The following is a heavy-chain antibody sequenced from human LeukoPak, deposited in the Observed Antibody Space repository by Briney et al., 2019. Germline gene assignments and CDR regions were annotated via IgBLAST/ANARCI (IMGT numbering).Heavy chain of an antibody. CDR1: GVSMKNIIW. V-gene: IGHV4-4*02. CDR3: ARDRYYEPFDY. D-gene: IGHD3-22*01. Sequence: SETLSLTCTVSGVSMKNIIWWTWVRQSPGKGLEWIGQIYHSGTANYNPSLDSRVTMSVDTSKNQFSLDLRSVTAADTAVYFCARDRYYEPFDYWGQGTLVTVSS. CDR2: IYHSGTA. J-gene: IGHJ4*02.